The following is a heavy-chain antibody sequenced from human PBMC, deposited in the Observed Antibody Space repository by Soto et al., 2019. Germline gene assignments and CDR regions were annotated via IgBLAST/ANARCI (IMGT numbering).Heavy chain of an antibody. CDR3: ARLACSSTSCYKFQDY. CDR1: GYTFTSYG. J-gene: IGHJ4*02. V-gene: IGHV1-18*01. D-gene: IGHD2-2*01. Sequence: ASVKVSCKASGYTFTSYGISWVRQAPGQGLEWMGWISAYNGNTNYAQKLQGRVTMTTDTSTSTAYMELRSLRSDDTAVYYCARLACSSTSCYKFQDYWGQGTLVTVSS. CDR2: ISAYNGNT.